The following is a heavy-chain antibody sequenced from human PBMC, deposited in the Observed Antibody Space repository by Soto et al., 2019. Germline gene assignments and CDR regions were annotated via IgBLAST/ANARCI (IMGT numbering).Heavy chain of an antibody. CDR1: GFTFSTFA. D-gene: IGHD6-19*01. CDR3: AKDNASYSRGSSFFDY. V-gene: IGHV3-30*18. J-gene: IGHJ4*01. CDR2: ISYDGSNQ. Sequence: QVQLVESGGGVVQPWRSLRLSCAASGFTFSTFAMHWVRQAPGKGLEWVAVISYDGSNQYYAESLKGRFTIARDNSKNTQSLQMSRLGDEDTAVYYCAKDNASYSRGSSFFDYWGQGTLVTVSS.